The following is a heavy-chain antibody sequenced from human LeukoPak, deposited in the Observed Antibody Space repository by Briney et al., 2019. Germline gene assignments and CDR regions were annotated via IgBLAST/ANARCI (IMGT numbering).Heavy chain of an antibody. CDR3: ARLIGDRTIYDY. D-gene: IGHD6-6*01. CDR2: INQGGSET. J-gene: IGHJ4*02. Sequence: GGSLRLSCAASGFTFRTYWMSWVRQAPGKGLEWVASINQGGSETYYVESVKGRFTISRDNAMNSFFLQMNSLRAEDTAVYYCARLIGDRTIYDYWGQGNLATVPS. CDR1: GFTFRTYW. V-gene: IGHV3-7*01.